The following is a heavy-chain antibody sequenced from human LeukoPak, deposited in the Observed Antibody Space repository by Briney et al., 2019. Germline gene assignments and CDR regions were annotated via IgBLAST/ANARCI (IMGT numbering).Heavy chain of an antibody. D-gene: IGHD4-17*01. Sequence: SETLSLTCTVSGVSISSSNSYWGWIRQPPGKGLEWIGSIYYSGNTYYNASLKSQVSISIDTSKNQFSLRLTSVTAADTAVYYCARSPPSLRLTAWFDPWGQGTLVTVSS. CDR1: GVSISSSNSY. J-gene: IGHJ5*02. CDR2: IYYSGNT. CDR3: ARSPPSLRLTAWFDP. V-gene: IGHV4-39*01.